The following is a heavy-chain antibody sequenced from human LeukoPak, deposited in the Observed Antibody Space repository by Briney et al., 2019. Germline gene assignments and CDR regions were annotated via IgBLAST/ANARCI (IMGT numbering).Heavy chain of an antibody. V-gene: IGHV3-23*01. CDR2: ISGGGFNI. Sequence: GGSLRLSCAASGFSFINYAMSWVRQAPGKGLEWVSVISGGGFNIFYAESVKGRFTISRDDAKNTVNLQMNSLRAEDTAVYYCAKDPIYYAPAAPYYFDYWGQGTLVSVSS. CDR1: GFSFINYA. D-gene: IGHD2-2*01. CDR3: AKDPIYYAPAAPYYFDY. J-gene: IGHJ4*02.